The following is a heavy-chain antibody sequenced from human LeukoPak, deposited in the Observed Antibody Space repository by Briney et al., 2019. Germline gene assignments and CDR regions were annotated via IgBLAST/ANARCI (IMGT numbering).Heavy chain of an antibody. CDR2: ISGSGGST. J-gene: IGHJ4*02. CDR3: ADSSGWITTFGY. CDR1: GFTFSSYA. V-gene: IGHV3-23*01. Sequence: PGGSLRLSCAASGFTFSSYAMSWVRQAPGKGLEWVSAISGSGGSTYYADSVKGRFTISRDNSKNTLYLQMNSLRAEDTAVYYCADSSGWITTFGYWGQGTLVTASS. D-gene: IGHD6-19*01.